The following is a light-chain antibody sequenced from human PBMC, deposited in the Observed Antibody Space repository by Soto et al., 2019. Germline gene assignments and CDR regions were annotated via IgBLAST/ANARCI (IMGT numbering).Light chain of an antibody. J-gene: IGKJ1*01. V-gene: IGKV3-11*01. Sequence: EIVLTQSPATLSLSPGERATLSCRVSQSINNHLAWYQQKPGQAPRLLIYDASNRATDIPARFRGSGSGTDFTLTISSLESADSAVYYCQQRSDWWTFGQGTRVEIK. CDR2: DAS. CDR3: QQRSDWWT. CDR1: QSINNH.